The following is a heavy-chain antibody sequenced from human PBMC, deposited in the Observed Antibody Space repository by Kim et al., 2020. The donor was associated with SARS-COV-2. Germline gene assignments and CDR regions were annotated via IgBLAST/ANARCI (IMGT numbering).Heavy chain of an antibody. CDR1: VGSFSDYD. Sequence: SETLSLTCAVYVGSFSDYDWTWIRQSPGKGLEWIGEINHSGATNYNPSLESRVALSVDTSKNQFSLKLKSVTAADTAVYFCARGRAGVVPSPIMGLGPYYDYYALDVWGQGTTVSVSS. J-gene: IGHJ6*02. CDR3: ARGRAGVVPSPIMGLGPYYDYYALDV. CDR2: INHSGAT. V-gene: IGHV4-34*01. D-gene: IGHD3-3*01.